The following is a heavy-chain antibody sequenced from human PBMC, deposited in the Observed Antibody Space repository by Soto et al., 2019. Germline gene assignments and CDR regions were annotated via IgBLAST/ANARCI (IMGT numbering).Heavy chain of an antibody. CDR3: ARAGGDWI. D-gene: IGHD2-21*01. CDR1: GFTFSSYG. V-gene: IGHV3-30*03. J-gene: IGHJ3*02. CDR2: ISYDGSNQ. Sequence: QVQLVESGGGLVQPGRSLRLSCAASGFTFSSYGMHWVRQAPGKGLEWVAVISYDGSNQYYAASVKGRFTISRDNSKNPLFLQMNSLRAEDTAVYYCARAGGDWIWGQGTVVAVSS.